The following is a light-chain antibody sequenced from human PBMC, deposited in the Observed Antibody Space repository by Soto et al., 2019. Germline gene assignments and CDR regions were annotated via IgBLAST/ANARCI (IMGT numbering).Light chain of an antibody. Sequence: EVVLTQSPGTLSLSPGERATLSCRASQSADSNYLAWYQQKPGRAPRLLIYGGYRRATGIPDRFSGGGSGTDFTLTISRLEREDFEVYYCQLYFSGMFGQGTKMEVK. J-gene: IGKJ1*01. CDR3: QLYFSGM. CDR2: GGY. CDR1: QSADSNY. V-gene: IGKV3-20*01.